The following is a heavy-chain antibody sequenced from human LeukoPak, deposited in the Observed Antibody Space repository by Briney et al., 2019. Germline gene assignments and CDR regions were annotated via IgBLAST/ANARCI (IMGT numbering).Heavy chain of an antibody. V-gene: IGHV1-69*04. CDR2: IIPILGIA. Sequence: GASVKVSCKASGGTFSSYAISWVRQAPGQGLEWMGRIIPILGIANYAQKFQGRVTITADKSTSTAHMELSSLRSEDTAVYYCARDIGNYFDYWGQGTLVTVSS. D-gene: IGHD1-26*01. CDR1: GGTFSSYA. CDR3: ARDIGNYFDY. J-gene: IGHJ4*02.